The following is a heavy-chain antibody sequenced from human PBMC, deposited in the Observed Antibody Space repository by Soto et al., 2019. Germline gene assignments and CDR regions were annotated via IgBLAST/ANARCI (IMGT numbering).Heavy chain of an antibody. CDR2: ISYDGGLQ. Sequence: QAHLVESGGGVVQPGRSLRLSRAASGFTFTSYGMHGVRQAPGTRLEWVAVISYDGGLQHYADSVKGRFTISRDNSKNMVLLQMNSLRAEDTAVYYCVSDRGYGHASVPYSWGQGTLVSVSS. V-gene: IGHV3-30*03. CDR1: GFTFTSYG. CDR3: VSDRGYGHASVPYS. D-gene: IGHD5-18*01. J-gene: IGHJ4*02.